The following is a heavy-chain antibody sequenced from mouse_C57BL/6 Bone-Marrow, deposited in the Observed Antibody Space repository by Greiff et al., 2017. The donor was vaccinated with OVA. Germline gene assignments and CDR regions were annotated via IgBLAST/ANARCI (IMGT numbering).Heavy chain of an antibody. CDR2: IYPRDGST. CDR3: ARERDLRLRYYGMDY. Sequence: VKLQESDAELVKPGASVKISCKVSGYTFTDHTIHWMKQRPEQGLEWIGYIYPRDGSTKYNEKFKGKATLTADKSSSAAYMQLNSLTSEDSAVYFCARERDLRLRYYGMDYWGQGTSVTVSS. D-gene: IGHD2-4*01. J-gene: IGHJ4*01. V-gene: IGHV1-78*01. CDR1: GYTFTDHT.